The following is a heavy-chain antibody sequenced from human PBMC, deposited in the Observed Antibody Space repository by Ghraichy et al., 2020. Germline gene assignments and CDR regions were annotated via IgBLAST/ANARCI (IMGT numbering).Heavy chain of an antibody. CDR2: ISSTSTTI. CDR3: ARDGDWRGFDY. V-gene: IGHV3-48*02. CDR1: GFTFSTYS. J-gene: IGHJ4*02. D-gene: IGHD3-3*01. Sequence: GESLNISCTASGFTFSTYSMNWVRQAPGKGLEWVSYISSTSTTIYYADYVKGRFTISRGNAKNSVYLEMDNLTDEDTAVYYCARDGDWRGFDYWGQGSLVTVSS.